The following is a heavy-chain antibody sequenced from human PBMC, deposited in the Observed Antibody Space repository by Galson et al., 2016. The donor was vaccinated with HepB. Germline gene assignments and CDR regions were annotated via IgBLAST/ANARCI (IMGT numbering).Heavy chain of an antibody. CDR3: ARDPMRFAFDL. V-gene: IGHV3-7*01. CDR2: INPDGSQT. CDR1: GLTFRTSW. Sequence: SLRLSCAASGLTFRTSWMSWVRQPPGKGPEWVANINPDGSQTYYVDSVKGRFNIAKDNAKNSLYLRMNSLRADDTAVYYCARDPMRFAFDLWVQGTMVTVSS. J-gene: IGHJ3*01.